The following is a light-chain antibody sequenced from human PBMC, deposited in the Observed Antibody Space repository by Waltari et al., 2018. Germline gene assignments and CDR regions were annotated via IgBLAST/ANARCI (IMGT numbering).Light chain of an antibody. Sequence: QSVLTQPPSASGTPGQRVTISCSGSSSNIGSNYVYWYQQLPGPAPKLLIYRNNQLPSGVPDRFSGSKSGTSASLAISGLRSEDEADYYCAAWDDSLSGVVFGGGTKLTVL. CDR1: SSNIGSNY. CDR3: AAWDDSLSGVV. V-gene: IGLV1-47*01. CDR2: RNN. J-gene: IGLJ2*01.